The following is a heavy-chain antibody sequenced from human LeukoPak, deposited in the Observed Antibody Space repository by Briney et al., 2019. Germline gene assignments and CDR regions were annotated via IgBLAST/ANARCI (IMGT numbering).Heavy chain of an antibody. Sequence: PSETLSLTCTVSGGSISSSSYYWGWIRQPPGKGLEWIGSIYYSGSTYYNPSLKSRVTISVDTSKNQFSLKLSSVTAADTAVCYCAGGLEWSNPYYMDVWGKGTTVTVSS. J-gene: IGHJ6*03. D-gene: IGHD3-3*01. CDR1: GGSISSSSYY. CDR2: IYYSGST. V-gene: IGHV4-39*01. CDR3: AGGLEWSNPYYMDV.